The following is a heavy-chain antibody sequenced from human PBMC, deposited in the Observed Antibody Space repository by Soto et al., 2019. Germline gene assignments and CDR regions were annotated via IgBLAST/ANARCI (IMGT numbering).Heavy chain of an antibody. J-gene: IGHJ6*02. Sequence: GGSLRLSCAASGFTFSSYDMHWVRQATGKGLEWVSAIGTAGDTYYPGSVKGRFTISRENAKNSLYLQMNSLRAEDTAVYYCARSRSSTYGMDVWGQWTTVTVSS. CDR2: IGTAGDT. V-gene: IGHV3-13*01. CDR1: GFTFSSYD. CDR3: ARSRSSTYGMDV. D-gene: IGHD3-3*01.